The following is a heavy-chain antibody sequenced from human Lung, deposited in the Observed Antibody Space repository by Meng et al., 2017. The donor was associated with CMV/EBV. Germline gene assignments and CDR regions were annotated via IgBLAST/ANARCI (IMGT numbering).Heavy chain of an antibody. D-gene: IGHD3-22*01. CDR1: FSSYA. V-gene: IGHV3-23*01. CDR2: NRGNGRAT. CDR3: AKDQNYYDTSGFLKTSFDY. Sequence: FSSYAMNGVSQAPGKGLGWLSVNRGNGRATFYADSVKSRFTITRDNSKNTMYLQMNSLRAEDTAVYYCAKDQNYYDTSGFLKTSFDYWGQGTLVTVSS. J-gene: IGHJ4*02.